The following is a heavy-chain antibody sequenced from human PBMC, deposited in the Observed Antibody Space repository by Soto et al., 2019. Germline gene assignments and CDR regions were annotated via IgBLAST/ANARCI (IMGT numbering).Heavy chain of an antibody. V-gene: IGHV3-23*01. CDR1: GFTFSAYA. J-gene: IGHJ4*02. CDR3: AKCRPLTSDSGSGTDY. CDR2: ISGGGGST. Sequence: EVQLLESGGGLVQPGGSLRLSCAASGFTFSAYAMSWVRQAPGKGLEWVSCISGGGGSTYYADSVKGRFTISRDNSKNTLYLQMNSLRAEDTAVYYCAKCRPLTSDSGSGTDYWGQGTLVTVSS. D-gene: IGHD3-10*01.